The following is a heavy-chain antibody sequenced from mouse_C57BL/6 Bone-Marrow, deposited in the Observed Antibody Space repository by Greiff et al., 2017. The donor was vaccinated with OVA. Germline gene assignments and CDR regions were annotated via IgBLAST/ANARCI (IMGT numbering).Heavy chain of an antibody. CDR1: GYTFTSYW. D-gene: IGHD6-1*01. CDR3: ASPLRYYFDY. Sequence: QVQLQQPGAELVMPGASVKLSCKASGYTFTSYWMHWVKQRPGQGLEWIGEIDPSDSYTNYNQKFKGKSTLTVDKSSSTAYMQLSSLTSEDSAVYYCASPLRYYFDYWGQGTTLTVSS. CDR2: IDPSDSYT. V-gene: IGHV1-69*01. J-gene: IGHJ2*01.